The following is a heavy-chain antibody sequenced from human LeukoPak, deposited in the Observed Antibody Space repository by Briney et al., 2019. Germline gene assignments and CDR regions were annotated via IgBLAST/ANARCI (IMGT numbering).Heavy chain of an antibody. J-gene: IGHJ3*02. CDR3: ARHPQQWLVSDYAFDI. V-gene: IGHV4-59*08. D-gene: IGHD6-19*01. Sequence: KTSETLSLTCTVYGGSISSYYWSWTRQPPGKGVEWIGYIYYSGSTNYNPSLKSRVTISVDTSKNQFSLKLSSVTAADTAVYYCARHPQQWLVSDYAFDIWGQGTMVTVSS. CDR2: IYYSGST. CDR1: GGSISSYY.